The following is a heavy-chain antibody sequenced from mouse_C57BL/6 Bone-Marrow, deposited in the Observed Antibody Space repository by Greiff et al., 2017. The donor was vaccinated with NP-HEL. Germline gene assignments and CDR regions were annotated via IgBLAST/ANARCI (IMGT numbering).Heavy chain of an antibody. J-gene: IGHJ2*01. V-gene: IGHV1-82*01. D-gene: IGHD2-1*01. Sequence: QVQLQQSGPELVKPGASVKISCKASGYAFSSSWMNWVKQRPGKGLEWIGRIYPGDGDTNYNGKFKGKATLTADKSSSTAYMQLSSLTSEDSAVYFCARNKNGNSSFGYWGQGTTLTVSS. CDR1: GYAFSSSW. CDR3: ARNKNGNSSFGY. CDR2: IYPGDGDT.